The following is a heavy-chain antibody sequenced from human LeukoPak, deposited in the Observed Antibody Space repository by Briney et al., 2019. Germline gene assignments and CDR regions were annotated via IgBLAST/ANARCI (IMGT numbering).Heavy chain of an antibody. CDR3: ARALGGYSSSWYWDY. Sequence: PSETLSLTCTVSGGSISSYYWSWIRQPPGKGLEWIGYIYYSGSTNYNPSLKSRVTISVDTSKNQFSLKLSSVTAADTAVYYCARALGGYSSSWYWDYWGQGTLVTVSS. J-gene: IGHJ4*02. CDR2: IYYSGST. CDR1: GGSISSYY. V-gene: IGHV4-59*01. D-gene: IGHD6-13*01.